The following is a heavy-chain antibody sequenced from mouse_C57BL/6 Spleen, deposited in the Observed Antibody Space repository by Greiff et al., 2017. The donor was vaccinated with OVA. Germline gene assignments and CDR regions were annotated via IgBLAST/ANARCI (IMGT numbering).Heavy chain of an antibody. J-gene: IGHJ3*01. Sequence: QVQLQQPGAELVRPGSSVKLSCKASGYTFTSYWMHWVKQRPIQGLEWIGNIDPSDSETHYNQKFKDKATLTVDKSSSTAYMQLSSLTSEDSAVYYGARSDYGSSLAWFAYWGQGTLVTVSA. CDR3: ARSDYGSSLAWFAY. CDR1: GYTFTSYW. CDR2: IDPSDSET. V-gene: IGHV1-52*01. D-gene: IGHD1-1*01.